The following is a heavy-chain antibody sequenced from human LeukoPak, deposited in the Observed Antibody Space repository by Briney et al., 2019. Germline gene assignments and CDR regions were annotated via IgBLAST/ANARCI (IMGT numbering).Heavy chain of an antibody. CDR3: AVNLTRHTFDI. D-gene: IGHD1-1*01. CDR1: GDSISSYY. V-gene: IGHV4-59*08. J-gene: IGHJ3*02. Sequence: SETLSLTCTVSGDSISSYYWSWIRQPPGKGLEWIGHIYYSGSTNYNPSLESRVTISVDTSKNQFSLELSSVTAADTAVYYCAVNLTRHTFDIWGQGTMVTVSS. CDR2: IYYSGST.